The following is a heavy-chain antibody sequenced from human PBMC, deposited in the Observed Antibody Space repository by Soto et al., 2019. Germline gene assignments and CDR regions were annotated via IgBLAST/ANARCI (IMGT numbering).Heavy chain of an antibody. CDR1: GFTFSSYA. D-gene: IGHD5-12*01. CDR2: ISGSGGST. V-gene: IGHV3-23*01. CDR3: AKDPGRGYSGYDYFDY. Sequence: GSLRLSCAASGFTFSSYAMSWVRQAPGKGLEWVSAISGSGGSTYYADSVKGRFTISRDNSKNTLYLQMNSLRAEDTAVYYCAKDPGRGYSGYDYFDYWGQGTLVTVSS. J-gene: IGHJ4*02.